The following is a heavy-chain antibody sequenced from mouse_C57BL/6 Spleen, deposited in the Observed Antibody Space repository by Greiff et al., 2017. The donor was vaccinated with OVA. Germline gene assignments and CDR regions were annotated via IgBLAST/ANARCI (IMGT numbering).Heavy chain of an antibody. Sequence: EVQLQQSGPELVKPGASVKISCKASGYTFTDYYMNWVKQSHGKSLEWIGDINPNNGGTSYNQKFKGKATLTVDKSSSTAYMELRSLTSEDSAVYYCAREVYYGSTWFAYWGQGTLVTVSA. CDR1: GYTFTDYY. V-gene: IGHV1-26*01. CDR3: AREVYYGSTWFAY. CDR2: INPNNGGT. D-gene: IGHD2-1*01. J-gene: IGHJ3*01.